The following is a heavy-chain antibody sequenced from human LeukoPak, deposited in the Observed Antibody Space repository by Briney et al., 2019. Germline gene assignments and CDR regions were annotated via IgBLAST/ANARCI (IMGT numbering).Heavy chain of an antibody. J-gene: IGHJ4*02. Sequence: PSETLSLTCTVSGGSISSGAYYWSWIRQHPGKGLEWIGYIYYSGSTYYNPSLKSQVTISVDTSKNQFSLKLSSVTAADTAVYYCATQGGSGYDWGPYYFDYWGQGTLVTVSS. D-gene: IGHD5-12*01. CDR3: ATQGGSGYDWGPYYFDY. CDR1: GGSISSGAYY. V-gene: IGHV4-31*01. CDR2: IYYSGST.